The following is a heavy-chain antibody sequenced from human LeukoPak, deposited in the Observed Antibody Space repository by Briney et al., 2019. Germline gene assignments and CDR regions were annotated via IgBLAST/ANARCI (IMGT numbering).Heavy chain of an antibody. Sequence: ASVKVSCKASGGTFSSYATSWVRQAPGQGLEWMGGIIPIFGTANYAQKFQGRVTITADKSTSTAYMELSSLRSEDTAVYYCAAGVVRGVIFVYYYYYMDVWGKGTTVTVSS. J-gene: IGHJ6*03. D-gene: IGHD3-10*01. CDR2: IIPIFGTA. V-gene: IGHV1-69*06. CDR1: GGTFSSYA. CDR3: AAGVVRGVIFVYYYYYMDV.